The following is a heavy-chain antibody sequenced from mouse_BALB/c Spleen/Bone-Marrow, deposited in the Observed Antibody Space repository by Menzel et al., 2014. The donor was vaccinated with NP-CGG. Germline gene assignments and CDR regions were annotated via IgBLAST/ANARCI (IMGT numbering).Heavy chain of an antibody. V-gene: IGHV1S22*01. CDR1: GYTFTSYW. CDR2: IYPGTGST. CDR3: ALCLLLHY. D-gene: IGHD2-3*01. Sequence: LQQSGSELVRPGTSVKLSCKASGYTFTSYWMHWVKQRPGQGLEWIGKIYPGTGSTNYDEKFKSKATLTVDTSSRTAYMQLCSLSSEDSAVYCCALCLLLHYWRHGSTLPVST. J-gene: IGHJ2*01.